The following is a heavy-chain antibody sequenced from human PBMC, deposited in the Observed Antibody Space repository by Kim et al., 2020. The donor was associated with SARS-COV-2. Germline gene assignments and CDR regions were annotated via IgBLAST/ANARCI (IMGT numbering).Heavy chain of an antibody. CDR1: GGTFSSYT. J-gene: IGHJ6*02. V-gene: IGHV1-69*02. D-gene: IGHD5-12*01. CDR3: ASSRRDGYIPSGGNGMDV. CDR2: IIPILGIA. Sequence: SVKVSCKASGGTFSSYTISWVRQAPGQGLEWMGRIIPILGIANYAQKFQGRVTITADKSTSTAYMELGSLRSGDTAVYYCASSRRDGYIPSGGNGMDVWGQGTTVTVSS.